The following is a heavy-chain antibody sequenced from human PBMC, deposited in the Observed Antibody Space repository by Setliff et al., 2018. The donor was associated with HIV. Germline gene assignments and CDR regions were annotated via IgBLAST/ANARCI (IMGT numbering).Heavy chain of an antibody. CDR3: ARVMNGWVFNPVGLDM. V-gene: IGHV5-51*01. J-gene: IGHJ4*03. CDR1: GYNFSNFW. D-gene: IGHD2-15*01. Sequence: GESLKISCKTSGYNFSNFWIGWVRQMPGKGLEWMGIIYPGDSDTRYSPSFQGRVTISADKSINTAYLQWSSLQASDTAMYYCARVMNGWVFNPVGLDMWGQGTLVTVSS. CDR2: IYPGDSDT.